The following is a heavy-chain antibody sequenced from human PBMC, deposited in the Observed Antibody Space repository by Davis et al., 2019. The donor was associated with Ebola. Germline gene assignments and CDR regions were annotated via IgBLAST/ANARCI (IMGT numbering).Heavy chain of an antibody. CDR2: ISYDGSNK. D-gene: IGHD1-26*01. Sequence: GESLKISCAASGFTFSSYAMHWVRQAPGKGLEWVAVISYDGSNKYYADSVKGRFTISRDNSKNTLYLQMNSLRAEDTAVYYCARDGGGYSTNLDYWGQGTLVTVSS. J-gene: IGHJ4*02. V-gene: IGHV3-30-3*01. CDR3: ARDGGGYSTNLDY. CDR1: GFTFSSYA.